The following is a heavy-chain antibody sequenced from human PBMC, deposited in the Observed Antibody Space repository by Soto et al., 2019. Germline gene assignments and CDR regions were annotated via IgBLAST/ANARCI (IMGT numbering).Heavy chain of an antibody. J-gene: IGHJ3*02. Sequence: QVQLVESGGGVVQPGRSLRLSCAASGFTFSSYAMHWVRQAPGKGLEWVAVISYDGSNKYYADSVKGRFTISRDNSKNTLYLQMNSLRAVDTAVYYCARDNLDYYVSDAFDIWGQGTMVTVSS. V-gene: IGHV3-30-3*01. D-gene: IGHD3-16*01. CDR2: ISYDGSNK. CDR1: GFTFSSYA. CDR3: ARDNLDYYVSDAFDI.